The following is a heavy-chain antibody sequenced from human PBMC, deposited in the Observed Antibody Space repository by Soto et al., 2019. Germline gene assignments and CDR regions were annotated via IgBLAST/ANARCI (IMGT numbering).Heavy chain of an antibody. Sequence: SETLCVRWTVVGGTSSGYYWSWISQTTGKGPEWIGEINHSGSTYYNPSLKSRVTISVDTSKNQFSLKLSSVTAADAAVYYCARSHIVPRLFMYPYDYWGQGTLVTVSS. CDR1: GGTSSGYY. CDR2: INHSGST. J-gene: IGHJ4*02. V-gene: IGHV4-34*01. D-gene: IGHD6-6*01. CDR3: ARSHIVPRLFMYPYDY.